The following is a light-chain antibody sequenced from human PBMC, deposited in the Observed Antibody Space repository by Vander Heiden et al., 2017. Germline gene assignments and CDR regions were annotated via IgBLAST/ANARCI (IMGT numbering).Light chain of an antibody. V-gene: IGLV2-23*02. CDR1: RRDVGGYNL. CDR3: CSDAGSSTHVV. J-gene: IGLJ2*01. Sequence: PVQSITISCPGTRRDVGGYNLVSWYQQHPGKAPKLMVYEVSKRPSGVSNRFSGSKSGNTASLTISGLQAEDEADYYCCSDAGSSTHVVFGGGTKLTVL. CDR2: EVS.